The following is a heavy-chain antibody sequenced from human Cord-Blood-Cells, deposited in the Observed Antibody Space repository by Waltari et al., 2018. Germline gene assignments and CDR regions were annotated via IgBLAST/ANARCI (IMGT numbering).Heavy chain of an antibody. CDR2: IYSGGST. CDR3: ATPGIAAAGTLYYFDY. V-gene: IGHV3-53*01. D-gene: IGHD6-13*01. Sequence: EVQLVESGGGLIQPGGSLRLSCAASGFTVSSNYMSWVRQAPGKGLEWVSVIYSGGSTYYADTEKGSFTISRDNSKNTLYLQMNSLRAEDTAVYYCATPGIAAAGTLYYFDYWGQGTLVTVSS. J-gene: IGHJ4*02. CDR1: GFTVSSNY.